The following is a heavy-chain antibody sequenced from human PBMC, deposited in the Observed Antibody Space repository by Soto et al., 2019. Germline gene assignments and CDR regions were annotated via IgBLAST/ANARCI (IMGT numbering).Heavy chain of an antibody. Sequence: ASETLSLTCTVSGGSISSYYWSWIRQPPGKGLEWIGYIYYSGSTNYNPSLKSRVTISVDTSKNQFSLKLSSVTAADTAVYYCARGGWITMIVVVRKYYFDYWGQGTLVTVSS. CDR3: ARGGWITMIVVVRKYYFDY. V-gene: IGHV4-59*12. CDR2: IYYSGST. CDR1: GGSISSYY. D-gene: IGHD3-22*01. J-gene: IGHJ4*02.